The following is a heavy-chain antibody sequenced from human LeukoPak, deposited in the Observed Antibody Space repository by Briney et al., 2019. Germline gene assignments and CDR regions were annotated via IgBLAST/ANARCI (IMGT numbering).Heavy chain of an antibody. CDR2: IYYTGST. CDR1: GRPFVTHY. Sequence: MPAEPLSLTCTDSGRPFVTHYCSGGRQPPGRELHRIGYIYYTGSTNHNPSLKSRVTISVDTSKNQFSLKLTSVTAADTAVYYCARVAGLYYEGRGYQWYFALWGRGALVTVSS. V-gene: IGHV4-59*11. CDR3: ARVAGLYYEGRGYQWYFAL. D-gene: IGHD3-16*01. J-gene: IGHJ2*01.